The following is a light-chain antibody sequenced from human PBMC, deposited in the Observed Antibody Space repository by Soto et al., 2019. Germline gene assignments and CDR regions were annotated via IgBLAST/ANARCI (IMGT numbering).Light chain of an antibody. V-gene: IGLV1-40*01. CDR3: QSYDSSLSGSWV. CDR2: GNS. J-gene: IGLJ3*02. CDR1: SSNIGAGYD. Sequence: QSVLTQPPSVSGAPGQRVTISCTGSSSNIGAGYDVHWYQQLPGTAPKLLIYGNSNRPSGVTDRFSGSKSGTSASLAITGLQAEDEADYYCQSYDSSLSGSWVFGGGTQLPVL.